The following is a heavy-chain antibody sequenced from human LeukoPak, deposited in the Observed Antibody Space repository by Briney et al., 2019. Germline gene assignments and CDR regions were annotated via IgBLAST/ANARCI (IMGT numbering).Heavy chain of an antibody. J-gene: IGHJ4*02. V-gene: IGHV3-23*01. CDR2: ISGSGGNS. CDR3: AKYHPISGSPFDY. D-gene: IGHD1-20*01. Sequence: PGGSLRLSCAASGFTFSSYAMSWVRQAPGKGLEWVSGISGSGGNSYYADSVKGRFTISRDNSKNTLYLQMNSLRAEDTAVYYCAKYHPISGSPFDYWGQGTLVTVSS. CDR1: GFTFSSYA.